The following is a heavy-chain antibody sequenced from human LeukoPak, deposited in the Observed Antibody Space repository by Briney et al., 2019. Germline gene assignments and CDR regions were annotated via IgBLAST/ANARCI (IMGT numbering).Heavy chain of an antibody. CDR3: AKGPYGTRYFDY. CDR2: LSGSGADT. CDR1: GFTFSKNA. D-gene: IGHD2-2*01. Sequence: PGGSLRLSCAASGFTFSKNAMSWVRQAPGKGLEWVSSLSGSGADTYYADSVKGRLTISRDNAKNTAYLQMNSLRAEDTAVYYCAKGPYGTRYFDYWGQGTLVTAS. J-gene: IGHJ4*02. V-gene: IGHV3-23*01.